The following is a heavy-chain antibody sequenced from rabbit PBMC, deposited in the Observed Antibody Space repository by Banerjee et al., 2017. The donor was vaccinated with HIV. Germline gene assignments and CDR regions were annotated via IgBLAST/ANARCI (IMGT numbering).Heavy chain of an antibody. J-gene: IGHJ4*01. D-gene: IGHD2-1*01. CDR3: ARVYDDYGDLDL. CDR1: GFDFSSYY. V-gene: IGHV1S7*01. CDR2: IYADKGST. Sequence: QLEESGGGLVQPGGSLTLSCKASGFDFSSYYMSWVRQAPGKGLEWIGIIYADKGSTDYASWVNGRFTSSSDNAQNTVDLQMNSLTAADTATYFCARVYDDYGDLDLWGPGTLVTV.